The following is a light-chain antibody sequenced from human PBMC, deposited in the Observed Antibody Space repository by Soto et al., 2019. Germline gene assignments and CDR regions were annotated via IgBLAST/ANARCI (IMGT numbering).Light chain of an antibody. V-gene: IGKV3-20*01. CDR2: ATF. Sequence: EVVLTQSPGTLSLSPGERATLSCRASQIVSNNYLAWYQQRPGQAPRLLIYATFNRATGIPDRFSGSGSGTDFTLSINRLEAGDFAVYYCHHYGGSPPFTFGQGTRLEIK. J-gene: IGKJ5*01. CDR1: QIVSNNY. CDR3: HHYGGSPPFT.